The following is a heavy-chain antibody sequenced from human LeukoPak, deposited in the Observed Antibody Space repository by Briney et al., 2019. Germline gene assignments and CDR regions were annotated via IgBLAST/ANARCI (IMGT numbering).Heavy chain of an antibody. CDR1: GFTFSSYG. CDR2: ISYDGSNK. D-gene: IGHD3-10*01. CDR3: ASLTYYYGSGS. Sequence: GRSLRLSCAASGFTFSSYGMHWVRQAPGKGLEWVAVISYDGSNKYYADSVKGRFTISRDNSKNTLYLQMNSLRAEDTAVYYCASLTYYYGSGSWGQGTLVTVSS. J-gene: IGHJ4*02. V-gene: IGHV3-30*19.